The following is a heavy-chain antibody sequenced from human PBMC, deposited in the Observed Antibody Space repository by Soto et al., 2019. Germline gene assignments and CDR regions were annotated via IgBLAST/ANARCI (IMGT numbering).Heavy chain of an antibody. V-gene: IGHV3-33*01. CDR1: GFTFSSYG. CDR2: IWYDGSNK. J-gene: IGHJ4*02. CDR3: ARDSQNYYDSSGYYWIFDY. D-gene: IGHD3-22*01. Sequence: GGSLRLSCAASGFTFSSYGMHWVRQAPGKGLEWVAVIWYDGSNKYYADSVKGRSTISRDNSKNTLYLQMNSLRAEDTAVYYCARDSQNYYDSSGYYWIFDYWGQGTLVTVSS.